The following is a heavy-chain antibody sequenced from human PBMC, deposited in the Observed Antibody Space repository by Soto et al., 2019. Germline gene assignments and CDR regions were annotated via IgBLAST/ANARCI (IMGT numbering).Heavy chain of an antibody. V-gene: IGHV1-69*18. J-gene: IGHJ4*02. CDR1: GGTFISYA. CDR3: ARGPPLHNSGWYYDS. D-gene: IGHD6-19*01. CDR2: IIPVFGTA. Sequence: QVQLVQSGAEVKKPGSSVKVSCKASGGTFISYAITWMRQAPGQGLEWMGTIIPVFGTANYAQNLRGRVTMTADDSTSTAYMELSSLGSDDTAVYYCARGPPLHNSGWYYDSWGQGTLVSVSS.